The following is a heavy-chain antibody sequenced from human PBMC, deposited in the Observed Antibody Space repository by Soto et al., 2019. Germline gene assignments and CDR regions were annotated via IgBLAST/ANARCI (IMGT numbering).Heavy chain of an antibody. D-gene: IGHD3-10*01. Sequence: ASVKVSCKASGGTFSSYTISWVRQAPGQGLEWMGRIIPILGIANYAQKFQGRVTITADKSTSTAYMELSSLRSEDTAVYYCARRFGESHDAFDIWGQGTMVTVPS. V-gene: IGHV1-69*02. J-gene: IGHJ3*02. CDR1: GGTFSSYT. CDR2: IIPILGIA. CDR3: ARRFGESHDAFDI.